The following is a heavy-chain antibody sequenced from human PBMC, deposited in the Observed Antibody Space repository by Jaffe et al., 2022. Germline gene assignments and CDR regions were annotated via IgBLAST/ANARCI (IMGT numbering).Heavy chain of an antibody. V-gene: IGHV4-61*01. D-gene: IGHD3-16*02. CDR1: GGSVSSGSYY. CDR2: IYYSGST. CDR3: ARAGGVIVSPTYYFDY. J-gene: IGHJ4*02. Sequence: QVQLQESGPGLVKPSETLSLTCTVSGGSVSSGSYYWSWIRQPPGKGLEWIGYIYYSGSTNYNPSLKSRVTISVDTSKNQFSLKLSSVTAADTAVYYCARAGGVIVSPTYYFDYWGQGTLVTVSS.